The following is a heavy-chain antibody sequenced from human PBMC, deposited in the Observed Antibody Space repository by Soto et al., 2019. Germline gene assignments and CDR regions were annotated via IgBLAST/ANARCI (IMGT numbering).Heavy chain of an antibody. J-gene: IGHJ6*02. D-gene: IGHD3-16*02. CDR3: ARATRMITFGGVIVKGGGSYYYYYGMDV. Sequence: PGGSLRLSCAASGFTFSSYWMSWVRPAPGKGLEWVANIKQDGSEKYYVDSVKGRFTISKDNAKNSLYLQMNSLRAEDTAVYYCARATRMITFGGVIVKGGGSYYYYYGMDVWGQGTTVTVSS. CDR2: IKQDGSEK. CDR1: GFTFSSYW. V-gene: IGHV3-7*05.